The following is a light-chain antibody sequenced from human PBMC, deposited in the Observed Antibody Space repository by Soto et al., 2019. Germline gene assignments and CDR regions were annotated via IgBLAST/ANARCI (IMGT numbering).Light chain of an antibody. CDR2: GTS. Sequence: EIVLTQSPGTLSLSPGERATLSCRASQSFSSSYLAWYQQKSGQAPRLLISGTSSRATGIPDRFSGSGSGTDFTLTISRLEPEDFEVYYCQHYGSATWTFGQGTKVDIK. CDR1: QSFSSSY. CDR3: QHYGSATWT. V-gene: IGKV3-20*01. J-gene: IGKJ1*01.